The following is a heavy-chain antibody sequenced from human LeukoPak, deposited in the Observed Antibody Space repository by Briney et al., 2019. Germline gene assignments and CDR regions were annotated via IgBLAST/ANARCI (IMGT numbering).Heavy chain of an antibody. D-gene: IGHD3-10*01. CDR3: AKDGELDFSGSGRSLYYYYYYMDV. CDR1: GFTFSGYG. J-gene: IGHJ6*03. Sequence: GGSRRLSCAASGFTFSGYGMHWVRQAPGKGLEWVAFIRYDGSNKYYADSVKGRFTISRDNSKNTLYLQMNSLRAEDTAVYYCAKDGELDFSGSGRSLYYYYYYMDVWGKGTTVTISS. CDR2: IRYDGSNK. V-gene: IGHV3-30*02.